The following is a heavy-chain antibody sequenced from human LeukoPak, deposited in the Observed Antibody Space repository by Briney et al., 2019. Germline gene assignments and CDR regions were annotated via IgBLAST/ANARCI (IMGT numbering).Heavy chain of an antibody. J-gene: IGHJ4*02. Sequence: SETLSLTCTVSGGSISSSSYYWGWIRQPPGKGLEWIGSIYYSGSTYYNPSLKSRVTISVDTSKNQFSLKLSSVTAADTAVYYCARDHRGAVSGPVGAHDYWGQGTLVTVSS. CDR3: ARDHRGAVSGPVGAHDY. CDR2: IYYSGST. V-gene: IGHV4-39*02. CDR1: GGSISSSSYY. D-gene: IGHD1-26*01.